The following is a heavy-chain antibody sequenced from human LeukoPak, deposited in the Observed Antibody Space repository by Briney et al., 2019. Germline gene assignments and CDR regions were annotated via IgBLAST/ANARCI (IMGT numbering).Heavy chain of an antibody. CDR1: GFTFSNAW. CDR2: IKSKTDGGTT. J-gene: IGHJ4*02. V-gene: IGHV3-15*01. D-gene: IGHD4-17*01. Sequence: PGGSLILSCAASGFTFSNAWMSWVRQAPGKGLEWVGRIKSKTDGGTTDYAAPVKGRFTISRDDSKNTLYLQMNSLKTEDTAVYYCTTDNLQNLYGDYGFSDYWGQGTLVTVSS. CDR3: TTDNLQNLYGDYGFSDY.